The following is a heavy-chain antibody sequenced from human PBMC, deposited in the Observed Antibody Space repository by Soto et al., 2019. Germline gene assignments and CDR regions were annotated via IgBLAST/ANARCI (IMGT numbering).Heavy chain of an antibody. J-gene: IGHJ4*02. CDR3: ARDPPPPDY. V-gene: IGHV1-18*01. CDR2: ISAYNGNT. CDR1: GYTFASSA. Sequence: ASVKVSCKASGYTFASSAISWMRQAPGQGLEWMGWISAYNGNTNYAQKLQGRVTVTTDTSTSTAYMELRSLRSDDTAVYYCARDPPPPDYWGQGTLVTVSS.